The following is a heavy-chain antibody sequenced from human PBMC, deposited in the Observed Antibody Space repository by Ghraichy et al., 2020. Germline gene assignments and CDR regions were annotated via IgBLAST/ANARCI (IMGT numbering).Heavy chain of an antibody. J-gene: IGHJ6*02. D-gene: IGHD3-3*01. Sequence: GESLNISCAASGFTFSGYAMSWVRQAPGKGLEWVSGIGGSGGTTYYADSVKGQFSISRDNSKNTLYLQMNSLRVEDTAVYYWARGDPYDFWSGYSSYGMDVWGQGTTVTVSS. V-gene: IGHV3-23*01. CDR3: ARGDPYDFWSGYSSYGMDV. CDR2: IGGSGGTT. CDR1: GFTFSGYA.